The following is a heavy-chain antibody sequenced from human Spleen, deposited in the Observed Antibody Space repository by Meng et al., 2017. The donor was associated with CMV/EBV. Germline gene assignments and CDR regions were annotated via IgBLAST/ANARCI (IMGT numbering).Heavy chain of an antibody. CDR2: INPNSGGT. V-gene: IGHV1-2*02. CDR1: GYTFTGYY. D-gene: IGHD3-16*01. J-gene: IGHJ4*02. Sequence: ASVKVSCKASGYTFTGYYMHWVRQAPGQGLEWMGWINPNSGGTNYAQKFQGSVTMTRDTSISTAYMELSRLRSDDTAVYYCARIHSRMLQGALDYWGQGTLVTVSS. CDR3: ARIHSRMLQGALDY.